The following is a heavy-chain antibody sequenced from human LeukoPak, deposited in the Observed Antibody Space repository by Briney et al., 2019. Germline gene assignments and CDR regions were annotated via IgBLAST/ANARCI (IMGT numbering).Heavy chain of an antibody. CDR2: TYYRSQQWHS. CDR3: GRETDFGVVTN. J-gene: IGHJ4*02. Sequence: SQTLSLTCAVSGDSVSSNGASWNWIRQSPSRGLEWLGRTYYRSQQWHSDYAPSVKGRITLDPDTSKNQFSLQLNSMTPEDTAVYYCGRETDFGVVTNWGQGTLVTVSS. D-gene: IGHD3-3*01. CDR1: GDSVSSNGAS. V-gene: IGHV6-1*01.